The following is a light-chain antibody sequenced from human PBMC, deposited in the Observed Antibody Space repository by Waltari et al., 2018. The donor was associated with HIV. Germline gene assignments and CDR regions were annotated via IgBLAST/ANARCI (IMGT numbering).Light chain of an antibody. CDR3: QQYYSTPPT. J-gene: IGKJ4*01. CDR1: QSVLYSSNNKNY. V-gene: IGKV4-1*01. Sequence: DIVMTKSPDSLAVSLGERATINCKSSQSVLYSSNNKNYLAWYQQKPGQPPKLLIYWASTRESGVPDRISCSGSGTDFTLTSNSLQAEDVALYFCQQYYSTPPTFGGGTKVEIK. CDR2: WAS.